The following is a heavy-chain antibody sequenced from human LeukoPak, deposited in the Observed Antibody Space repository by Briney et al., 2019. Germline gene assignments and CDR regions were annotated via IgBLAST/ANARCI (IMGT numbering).Heavy chain of an antibody. V-gene: IGHV4-38-2*02. D-gene: IGHD2-2*02. CDR1: GYSITSGYN. CDR3: VRYCSSTTCYTRAVDY. Sequence: SETLSLACTVSGYSITSGYNWAWIRQPPGKVLEWIGSIYHSGSAYYNPSLKSRVTISIDTSKNQFSLKLSSVTAADTAVYYCVRYCSSTTCYTRAVDYWGQGTLVTVSS. CDR2: IYHSGSA. J-gene: IGHJ4*02.